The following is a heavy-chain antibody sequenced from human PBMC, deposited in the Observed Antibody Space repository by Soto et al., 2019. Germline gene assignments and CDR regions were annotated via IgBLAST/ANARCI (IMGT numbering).Heavy chain of an antibody. V-gene: IGHV4-30-2*01. Sequence: SETQLLPYAVSCGDISSGCYSWSWIRHPPGKGLEWIGYIYHSGSTYSNPSLKSRVTISVDRSKNQFSLKLSSVAAAATAVYYSARVPDRWGQGTLVTVS. CDR1: CGDISSGCYS. CDR3: ARVPDR. CDR2: IYHSGST. J-gene: IGHJ4*02.